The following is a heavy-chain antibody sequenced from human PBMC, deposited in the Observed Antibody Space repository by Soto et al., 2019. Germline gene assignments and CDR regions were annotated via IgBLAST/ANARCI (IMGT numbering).Heavy chain of an antibody. V-gene: IGHV1-46*03. CDR3: ARGDYYGSSGYSDLSYFDY. CDR1: GYTFTSYY. CDR2: INPSGGST. D-gene: IGHD3-22*01. Sequence: ASVKVSCKASGYTFTSYYMHWARQAPGQGLEWMGIINPSGGSTSYAQKFQGRVTMTRDTSTSTVYMELSSLRSEDTAVYYCARGDYYGSSGYSDLSYFDYWGQGTLVTSPQ. J-gene: IGHJ4*02.